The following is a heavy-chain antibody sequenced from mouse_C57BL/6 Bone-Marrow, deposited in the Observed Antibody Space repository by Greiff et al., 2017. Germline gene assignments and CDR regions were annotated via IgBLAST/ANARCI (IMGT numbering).Heavy chain of an antibody. CDR3: ARWEITTPEENAMDD. CDR2: INPSNGGT. D-gene: IGHD1-1*01. V-gene: IGHV1-53*01. Sequence: QVQLQQPGTELVKPGASVKLSCKASGYTFTSYWMHWVKQRPGQGLEWIGNINPSNGGTNYNEKFKSKATLTVDKSSSTAYMQLSSLTSEDSAVYYCARWEITTPEENAMDDWGQGTSVTVSS. CDR1: GYTFTSYW. J-gene: IGHJ4*01.